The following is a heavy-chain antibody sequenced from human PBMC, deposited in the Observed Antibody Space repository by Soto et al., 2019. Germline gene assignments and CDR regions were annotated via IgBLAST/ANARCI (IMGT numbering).Heavy chain of an antibody. V-gene: IGHV4-31*03. Sequence: QVQLQESGPGLVKPSQTLSLTCLVSGASVSGDGSYCSWIRQHPGKGLEFIGYIHNSGSTYSNPSLENRVAMSRDPSKNQFALRLSSVTAADSAVYFCARDLGSEQWFFDNWGQGILVTVSS. CDR1: GASVSGDGSY. CDR2: IHNSGST. D-gene: IGHD6-19*01. J-gene: IGHJ4*02. CDR3: ARDLGSEQWFFDN.